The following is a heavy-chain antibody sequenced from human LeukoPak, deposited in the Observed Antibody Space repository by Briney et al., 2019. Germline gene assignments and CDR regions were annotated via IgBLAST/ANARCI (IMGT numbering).Heavy chain of an antibody. CDR3: ARGRGGIAARPIRSHYYYYMDV. J-gene: IGHJ6*03. V-gene: IGHV4-34*01. D-gene: IGHD6-6*01. CDR2: INHSGST. CDR1: GGSFSGYY. Sequence: SETLSLTCAVYGGSFSGYYWSWIRQPPGKGLEWIGEINHSGSTNYNPSLKSRVTISVDTSKNQFSLKLSSVTDAETAVYYCARGRGGIAARPIRSHYYYYMDVWGKGTTVTVSS.